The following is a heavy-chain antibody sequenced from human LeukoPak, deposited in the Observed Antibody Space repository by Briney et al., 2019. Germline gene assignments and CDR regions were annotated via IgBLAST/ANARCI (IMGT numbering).Heavy chain of an antibody. CDR1: GFTFSDYY. D-gene: IGHD1-26*01. Sequence: PGGSLRLSCAASGFTFSDYYMSWIRQAPGKGLEWVSYISSSGSTIYYADSVKGRFTISRDNAKNTLYLQMNSLRAEDTAVYYCATYTNSGSYFDYWGQGTLVTVSS. J-gene: IGHJ4*02. CDR2: ISSSGSTI. V-gene: IGHV3-11*01. CDR3: ATYTNSGSYFDY.